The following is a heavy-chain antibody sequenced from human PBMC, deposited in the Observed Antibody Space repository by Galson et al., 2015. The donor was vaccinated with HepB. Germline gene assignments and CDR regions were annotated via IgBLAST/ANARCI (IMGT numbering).Heavy chain of an antibody. Sequence: SLRLSCAVSGFTFSDYRMNWVRQAPGKGLEWISYISRSSIVIYYADFVKGRLTISRDNAKNLLYLQMNSLTDEDTAVYYCTRDFAEMATDYWGQGTMVTVSS. V-gene: IGHV3-48*02. D-gene: IGHD5-24*01. CDR2: ISRSSIVI. J-gene: IGHJ4*02. CDR1: GFTFSDYR. CDR3: TRDFAEMATDY.